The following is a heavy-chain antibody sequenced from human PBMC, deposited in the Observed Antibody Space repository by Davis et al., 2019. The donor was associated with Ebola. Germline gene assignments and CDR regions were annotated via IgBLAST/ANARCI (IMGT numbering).Heavy chain of an antibody. Sequence: MPSETLSLTCTVSGGSISSYYWSWIRQPPGKGLEWIGYIYYSGSTNYNSSLKSRVTISVDTSKNQFSLKLSSVTAADTAVYYCAANIVVVPAAIPRGYYYYGMDVWGQGTTVTVSS. CDR2: IYYSGST. CDR1: GGSISSYY. CDR3: AANIVVVPAAIPRGYYYYGMDV. V-gene: IGHV4-59*12. D-gene: IGHD2-2*01. J-gene: IGHJ6*02.